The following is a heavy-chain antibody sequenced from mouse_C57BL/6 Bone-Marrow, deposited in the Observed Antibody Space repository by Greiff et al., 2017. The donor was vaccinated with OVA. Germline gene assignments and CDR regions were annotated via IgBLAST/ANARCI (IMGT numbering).Heavy chain of an antibody. CDR2: ISYDGSN. Sequence: EVHLVESGPGLVKPSQSLSLTCSVTGYSITSGYYWNWIRQFPGNKLEWMGYISYDGSNNYNPSLKNRISITRDTSKNQFFLKLNSVTTEDTATYYCGFGSSSMDDWGKGTSVTVSS. CDR1: GYSITSGYY. J-gene: IGHJ4*01. D-gene: IGHD1-1*01. V-gene: IGHV3-6*01. CDR3: GFGSSSMDD.